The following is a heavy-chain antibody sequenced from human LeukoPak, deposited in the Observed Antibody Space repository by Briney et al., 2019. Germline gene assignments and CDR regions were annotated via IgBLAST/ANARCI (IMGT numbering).Heavy chain of an antibody. CDR2: IKEDGSAQ. Sequence: GGSLRLSCAASAFTLSKYSMTWVRQGPGRRREWVATIKEDGSAQDYVDSVKGRFTISRDNAKKLVSLQMNSLRAEDTAVYYCATTSSLPDYFHYWGQGILVTVSS. CDR1: AFTLSKYS. J-gene: IGHJ4*02. CDR3: ATTSSLPDYFHY. V-gene: IGHV3-7*01. D-gene: IGHD2-2*01.